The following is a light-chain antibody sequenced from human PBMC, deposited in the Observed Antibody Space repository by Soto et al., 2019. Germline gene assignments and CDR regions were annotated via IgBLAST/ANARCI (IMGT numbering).Light chain of an antibody. V-gene: IGKV1-5*03. CDR3: QQYDVYST. Sequence: DVQMTKTPSTLSATVGGTVIITCRASQSISSWLAWYQQKPGMAPKLLIYKASTLQSGVPSRFSGSGYGTEFTLTINRLQPDDSATYYCQQYDVYSTFGQGTKVDI. J-gene: IGKJ1*01. CDR2: KAS. CDR1: QSISSW.